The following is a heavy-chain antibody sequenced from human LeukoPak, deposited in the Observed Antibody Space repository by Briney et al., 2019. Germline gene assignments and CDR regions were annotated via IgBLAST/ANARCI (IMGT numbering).Heavy chain of an antibody. CDR2: INGSGGST. Sequence: GGSLRLSCAASGFTFSSYAMSWVRQAPGKGLEWVSDINGSGGSTYYADSVKGRFTISRDNSKNTLYLQMNSLRAEDTAVYYCAKGPTRNYYGSGSSPRFDPWGQGTLVTVSS. CDR1: GFTFSSYA. CDR3: AKGPTRNYYGSGSSPRFDP. V-gene: IGHV3-23*01. D-gene: IGHD3-10*01. J-gene: IGHJ5*02.